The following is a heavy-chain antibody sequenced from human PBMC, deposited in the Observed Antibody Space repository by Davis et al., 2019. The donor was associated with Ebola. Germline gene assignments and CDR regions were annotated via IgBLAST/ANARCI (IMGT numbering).Heavy chain of an antibody. CDR2: IYPGDSDT. Sequence: GESLKISCQVSGYSFTTYWIGWVRQMPGKGLEWMGIIYPGDSDTRYSPSFQGQVKITVDKSISTAYLQWSSLKASDTAIYYCARHTNAMDVWGQGTTVTVSS. CDR3: ARHTNAMDV. J-gene: IGHJ6*02. D-gene: IGHD3-3*01. V-gene: IGHV5-51*01. CDR1: GYSFTTYW.